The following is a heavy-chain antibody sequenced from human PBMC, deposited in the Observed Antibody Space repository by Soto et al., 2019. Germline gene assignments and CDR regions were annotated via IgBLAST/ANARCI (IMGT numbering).Heavy chain of an antibody. CDR3: AKDQXTIFGVARLYYYYGMDV. CDR2: ISGSGGST. Sequence: GESLRLSCAASGFTFSSYAMSWVRQAPGKGLEWVSAISGSGGSTYYADSVKGRFTISRDNSKNTLYLQMNSLRAEDTAVYYCAKDQXTIFGVARLYYYYGMDVWGQGTTVTVSS. V-gene: IGHV3-23*01. D-gene: IGHD3-3*01. J-gene: IGHJ6*01. CDR1: GFTFSSYA.